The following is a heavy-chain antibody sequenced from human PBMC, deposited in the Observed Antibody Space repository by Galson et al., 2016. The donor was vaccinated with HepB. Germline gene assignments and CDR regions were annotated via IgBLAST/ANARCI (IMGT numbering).Heavy chain of an antibody. CDR1: GFTFSSYE. Sequence: SLRLSCAASGFTFSSYEINWVRQAPGKGLERVSYISSSGSTIYYADSVKGRFTISRDNAKNSLYLQMNSLRAEDTAVYYCARGGVAARRNYYYGMDVWGQGTTVTVSS. CDR2: ISSSGSTI. V-gene: IGHV3-48*03. CDR3: ARGGVAARRNYYYGMDV. D-gene: IGHD6-6*01. J-gene: IGHJ6*02.